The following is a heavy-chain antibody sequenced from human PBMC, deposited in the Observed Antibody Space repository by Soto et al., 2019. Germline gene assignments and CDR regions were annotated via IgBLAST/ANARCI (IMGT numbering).Heavy chain of an antibody. V-gene: IGHV3-23*01. J-gene: IGHJ6*03. CDR3: AKGGSYYLFDL. CDR1: GFPFSSYA. CDR2: ISGSGGRT. Sequence: EMQLLESGGGLVQPGGSLRLSCVASGFPFSSYAMSWVRQTPGKGLEWVSGISGSGGRTYYADSVKGRFTISRDNSNNTLSLQMHILRFEHPAVNFCAKGGSYYLFDLGAKGTVFTVS. D-gene: IGHD3-22*01.